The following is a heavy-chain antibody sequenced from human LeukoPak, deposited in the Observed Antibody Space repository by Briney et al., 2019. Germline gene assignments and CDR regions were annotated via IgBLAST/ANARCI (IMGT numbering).Heavy chain of an antibody. CDR2: IKPAKTHGATA. CDR1: GFTFSDNY. CDR3: AREGSLYGYHSFDS. J-gene: IGHJ4*02. V-gene: IGHV3-15*01. D-gene: IGHD5-18*01. Sequence: GGSLRLSCAASGFTFSDNYMTWVRQAPGKGLEWVGRIKPAKTHGATADYGAPVKGKFTIARDDSTDRLFLQMNSLETEDTAVYFCAREGSLYGYHSFDSWGQGTLVTVST.